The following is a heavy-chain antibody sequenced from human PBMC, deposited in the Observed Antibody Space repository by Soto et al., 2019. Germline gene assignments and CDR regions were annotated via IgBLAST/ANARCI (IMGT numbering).Heavy chain of an antibody. D-gene: IGHD7-27*01. CDR1: GFTFGSYG. Sequence: GRSLRLSCEAPGFTFGSYGMNWVPQAAGKRLEWVAVISYDENNKDYTDSVKGRFTIPRDNSKNTLYLQVNSLRAEDTAVYYCAKVLTGDHDYWGQGTLVTVSS. CDR3: AKVLTGDHDY. V-gene: IGHV3-30*18. CDR2: ISYDENNK. J-gene: IGHJ4*02.